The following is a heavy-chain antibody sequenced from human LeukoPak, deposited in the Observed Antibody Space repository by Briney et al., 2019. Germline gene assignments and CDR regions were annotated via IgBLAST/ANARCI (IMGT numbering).Heavy chain of an antibody. Sequence: GGSLRLSCAASGFTFNSYSMNWVRQAPGKGLEWVSSISSSSSYIYYADSVKGRFTISRDNAKNSLYLQMNSLRAEATAVYYCARDGRYSGYDWVSFLFDYWGQGTLVTVSS. CDR3: ARDGRYSGYDWVSFLFDY. D-gene: IGHD5-12*01. CDR1: GFTFNSYS. CDR2: ISSSSSYI. J-gene: IGHJ4*02. V-gene: IGHV3-21*01.